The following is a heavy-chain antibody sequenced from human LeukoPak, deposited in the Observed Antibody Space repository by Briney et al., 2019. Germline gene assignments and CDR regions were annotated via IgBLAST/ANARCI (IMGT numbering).Heavy chain of an antibody. J-gene: IGHJ1*01. D-gene: IGHD3-10*01. CDR2: IKPDGTEN. V-gene: IGHV3-7*01. Sequence: GGSLRLSCAASGFTFGSFWMTWLRQAPGKGLEWVANIKPDGTENYHVDSVKGRFTISRDNAKNSLYLQMNGLRAEDTAVYYCAIQKADLITMVRGIIAFWGQGTLVTVSS. CDR3: AIQKADLITMVRGIIAF. CDR1: GFTFGSFW.